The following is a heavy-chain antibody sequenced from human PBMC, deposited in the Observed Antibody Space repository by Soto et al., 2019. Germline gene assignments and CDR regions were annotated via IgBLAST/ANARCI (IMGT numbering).Heavy chain of an antibody. J-gene: IGHJ4*02. Sequence: QVHLVQSGAEVKKPGASVKVSCQGSGYAFTTYGITWVRQAPGQGLQWMGWISAHHGNTNYAQKLQRKVTVTRDTSTSTAYMELRGLRYDDTAVYYWARGRYGDYWGQGARVTVSS. CDR1: GYAFTTYG. CDR3: ARGRYGDY. V-gene: IGHV1-18*01. D-gene: IGHD1-1*01. CDR2: ISAHHGNT.